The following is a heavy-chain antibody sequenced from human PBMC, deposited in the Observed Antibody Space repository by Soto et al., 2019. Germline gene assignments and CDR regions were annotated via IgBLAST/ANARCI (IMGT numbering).Heavy chain of an antibody. Sequence: QVQLQQWGAGLLKPSETLSLTCAVYGGSFSGYYWSWIRQPPGKGLVWIGEINHSGSTNYNPSRRSRVNISVDTSKNQFSLKLSSVTAADTDVYYCARSRITGAGDYWGHGTLVTVSS. V-gene: IGHV4-34*01. CDR1: GGSFSGYY. J-gene: IGHJ4*01. CDR2: INHSGST. D-gene: IGHD6-13*01. CDR3: ARSRITGAGDY.